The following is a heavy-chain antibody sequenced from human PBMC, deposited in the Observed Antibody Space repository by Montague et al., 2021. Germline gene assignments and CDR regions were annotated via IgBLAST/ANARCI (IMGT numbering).Heavy chain of an antibody. Sequence: SETLSLTCTVSSGSIFHAHWSWVRQPPGKGLEWLGSMFYGGATSNNPSLKSRATMSIDTSTNQFSLKLSFVTAADTAVYYCAKQDYSVSGTSYKGFDPWGQGILVTVSS. J-gene: IGHJ5*02. CDR2: MFYGGAT. D-gene: IGHD3-10*01. CDR1: SGSIFHAH. CDR3: AKQDYSVSGTSYKGFDP. V-gene: IGHV4-59*08.